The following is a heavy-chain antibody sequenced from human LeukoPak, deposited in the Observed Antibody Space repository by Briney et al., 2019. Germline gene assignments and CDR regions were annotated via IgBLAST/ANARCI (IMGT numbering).Heavy chain of an antibody. CDR2: TSGSGRSI. V-gene: IGHV3-23*01. Sequence: SGGSLRLPCAASGFTFSSYAMSWVRQAPGKGLEWVSGTSGSGRSIHYADSVKGRFTISRDNSKNTLYLQMNSLRADDTAVYYCAKDMNSWRDGSGLGDYFDYWGQGTLVTVSS. J-gene: IGHJ4*02. CDR1: GFTFSSYA. D-gene: IGHD6-19*01. CDR3: AKDMNSWRDGSGLGDYFDY.